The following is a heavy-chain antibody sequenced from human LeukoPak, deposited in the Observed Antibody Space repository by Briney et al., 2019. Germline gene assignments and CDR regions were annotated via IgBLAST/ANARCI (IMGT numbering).Heavy chain of an antibody. CDR3: ARDSSSWGGYYYYYYMDV. V-gene: IGHV1-2*02. J-gene: IGHJ6*03. CDR2: INPNSGGT. CDR1: GYTFTGYY. Sequence: GASVKVSCKASGYTFTGYYMHWVRQAPGQGLEWMGWINPNSGGTNYAQKFQGRVTMTRDTSISTAYMALSRLRSDDTAVYYCARDSSSWGGYYYYYYMDVWGKGTTVTVSS. D-gene: IGHD6-6*01.